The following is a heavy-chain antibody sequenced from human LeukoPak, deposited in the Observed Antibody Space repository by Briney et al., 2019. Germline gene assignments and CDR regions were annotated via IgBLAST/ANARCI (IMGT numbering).Heavy chain of an antibody. V-gene: IGHV1-2*06. CDR2: INPNSGDT. CDR3: AKAKPQGSDRDFDY. Sequence: GASVKVSCKASGYTFTSYGISWVRQAPGQGLEWMGRINPNSGDTNYAQKFQGRVTVTGDTSITTAYMELNSLRSDDTAVYYCAKAKPQGSDRDFDYWGQGTLVTVSS. J-gene: IGHJ4*02. D-gene: IGHD1-14*01. CDR1: GYTFTSYG.